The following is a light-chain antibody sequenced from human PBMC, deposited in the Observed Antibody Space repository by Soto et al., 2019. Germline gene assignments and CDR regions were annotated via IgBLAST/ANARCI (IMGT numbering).Light chain of an antibody. CDR3: QQYGSSPLT. CDR2: GAS. CDR1: QSVSSSY. V-gene: IGKV3-20*01. Sequence: EIVLTQSPGTLSLSPGERATLSCRASQSVSSSYLAWYQQKPGQAPRLLIYGASSRATGIPDRFSGSGSGTDFTLTISRLVSEDFAVYSCQQYGSSPLTFGGETKVDIK. J-gene: IGKJ4*01.